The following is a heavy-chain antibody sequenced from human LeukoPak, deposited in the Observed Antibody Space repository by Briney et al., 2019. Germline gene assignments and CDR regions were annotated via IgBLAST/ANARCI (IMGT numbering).Heavy chain of an antibody. CDR1: GYTFTTYD. D-gene: IGHD1/OR15-1a*01. J-gene: IGHJ4*02. Sequence: ASVKVSCKTSGYTFTTYDINWVRRAPGQGLEWMGRISAYNGYTNYGQNLQGRVTMTTDTSTNTAYMELRSLRSDDTAVYYCARVGTGTRSFDSWGQGTLVTVSS. CDR3: ARVGTGTRSFDS. CDR2: ISAYNGYT. V-gene: IGHV1-18*01.